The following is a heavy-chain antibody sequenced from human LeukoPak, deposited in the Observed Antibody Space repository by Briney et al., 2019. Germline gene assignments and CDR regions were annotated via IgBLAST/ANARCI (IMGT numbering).Heavy chain of an antibody. Sequence: SGGSLRLSCTASGLTLSDYWMSWVRQAPGKGLEWVANIKRDGSQKFYVDAVEGRFTISRDNARNSLFLQMNSLRAEDTAVYWCTRDPQGSGIYSVDYWGQGTLVTVSS. CDR1: GLTLSDYW. D-gene: IGHD3-10*01. J-gene: IGHJ4*02. CDR3: TRDPQGSGIYSVDY. V-gene: IGHV3-7*05. CDR2: IKRDGSQK.